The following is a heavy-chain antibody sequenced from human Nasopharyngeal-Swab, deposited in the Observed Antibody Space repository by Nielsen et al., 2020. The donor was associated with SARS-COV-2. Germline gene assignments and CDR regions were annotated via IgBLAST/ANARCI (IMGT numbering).Heavy chain of an antibody. J-gene: IGHJ5*02. CDR1: GFTLSNYA. Sequence: GESLKISCAASGFTLSNYAMGWVRQAPGKGLEWVSTLSGSGATAYYADSVKGRFTISRDNSKNTLYLQMNSLRAEDTAVYYCTSGWFDPWGQGTLVTVSS. CDR3: TSGWFDP. V-gene: IGHV3-23*01. CDR2: LSGSGATA.